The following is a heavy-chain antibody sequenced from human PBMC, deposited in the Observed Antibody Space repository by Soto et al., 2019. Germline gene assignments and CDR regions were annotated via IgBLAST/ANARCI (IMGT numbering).Heavy chain of an antibody. J-gene: IGHJ4*02. Sequence: QVQLVQSGAEVKKPGASVKVSCKASGYTFTDYYMHWMRQAPGQGLEWMGRINPNSGGTNYAQKFQGRVTMTRATSFSTAYMELSRLRSDDTAIYYCATNPSGLLRPGYWGQGTLVTVSS. CDR1: GYTFTDYY. CDR2: INPNSGGT. D-gene: IGHD3-22*01. CDR3: ATNPSGLLRPGY. V-gene: IGHV1-2*06.